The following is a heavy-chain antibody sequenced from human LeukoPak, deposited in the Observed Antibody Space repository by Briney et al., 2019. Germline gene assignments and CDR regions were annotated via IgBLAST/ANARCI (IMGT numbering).Heavy chain of an antibody. CDR1: GYTFTGYY. J-gene: IGHJ4*02. V-gene: IGHV1-2*02. D-gene: IGHD3-22*01. Sequence: GASVKVSCKASGYTFTGYYMHWVRQAPGQGLEWMGWINPNSGGINYAQKFQGRVTMTRDTSISTAYMELSRLRSDDTAVYYCARGDSRGVIYYFDYWGQGTLVTVSS. CDR3: ARGDSRGVIYYFDY. CDR2: INPNSGGI.